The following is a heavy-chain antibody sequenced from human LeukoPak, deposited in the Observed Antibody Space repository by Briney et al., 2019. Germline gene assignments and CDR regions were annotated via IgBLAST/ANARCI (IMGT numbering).Heavy chain of an antibody. V-gene: IGHV5-51*01. J-gene: IGHJ5*02. CDR2: IYTGDSDS. D-gene: IGHD2-21*02. CDR3: ARLLAYCGGDCPSGFDP. Sequence: GESLKISCKGSGYSFTSYWIGWVRQMPGKGLEWMGIIYTGDSDSRYSPPFQGQLTISADKSISTAYLQWSSLKAADTAMYYCARLLAYCGGDCPSGFDPWGQGTLVTVSS. CDR1: GYSFTSYW.